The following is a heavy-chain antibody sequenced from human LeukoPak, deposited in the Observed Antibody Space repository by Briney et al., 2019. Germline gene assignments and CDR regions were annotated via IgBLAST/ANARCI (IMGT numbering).Heavy chain of an antibody. Sequence: SETLSLTCTVSGGSISSYYWSWIRQPAGKGLEWIGRIYTSGSNNYNPSLKSRVTMSVDTSKNQFSLKLSSVTAADTAVYYCARDFWSGYYTTYYYYMDVWGKGTTVTVSS. CDR2: IYTSGSN. CDR3: ARDFWSGYYTTYYYYMDV. CDR1: GGSISSYY. J-gene: IGHJ6*03. D-gene: IGHD3-3*01. V-gene: IGHV4-4*07.